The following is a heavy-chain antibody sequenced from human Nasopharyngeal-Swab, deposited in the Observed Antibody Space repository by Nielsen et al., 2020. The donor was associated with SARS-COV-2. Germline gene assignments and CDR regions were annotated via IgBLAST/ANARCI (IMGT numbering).Heavy chain of an antibody. V-gene: IGHV4-39*02. J-gene: IGHJ4*02. CDR2: ILVNRYT. CDR3: ARLDPFGSEDK. CDR1: GGSITSSRHR. D-gene: IGHD3-3*01. Sequence: GSLRLSCTVSGGSITSSRHRWGWIRQPPEKGLQWIGQILVNRYTEYHPSVRGRITVYADTSENYFSLRLSSVTAADTAVYYCARLDPFGSEDKWGQGTLVTVSS.